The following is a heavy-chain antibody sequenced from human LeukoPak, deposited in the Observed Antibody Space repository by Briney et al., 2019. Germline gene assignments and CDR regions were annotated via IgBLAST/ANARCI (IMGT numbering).Heavy chain of an antibody. Sequence: GGSLRLSCAASGFTFSNAWMSWVRQAPGKGLEWVGRIKSKTDGGTTDYAAPVKGRFTISRDDSKNTLYLQMNSLKTEDTAVYYCTTTTYYDFWSGYYARPSSPEYYYYMDVWGKGTTVTISS. J-gene: IGHJ6*03. D-gene: IGHD3-3*01. CDR2: IKSKTDGGTT. CDR3: TTTTYYDFWSGYYARPSSPEYYYYMDV. CDR1: GFTFSNAW. V-gene: IGHV3-15*01.